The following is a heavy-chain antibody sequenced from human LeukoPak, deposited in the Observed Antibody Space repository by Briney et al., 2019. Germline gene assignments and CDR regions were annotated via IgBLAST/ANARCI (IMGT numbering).Heavy chain of an antibody. Sequence: RAGGSLRLSCGASGFTFTSHWMSWVRQAPGKGLEWVANIKQDGNEKYYVESVKGRFIISRDNAKNSLYLQMNSLRAEDTAVYYCARGFYDGVNWFDPWGQGTLVTVSS. V-gene: IGHV3-7*01. CDR1: GFTFTSHW. J-gene: IGHJ5*02. CDR3: ARGFYDGVNWFDP. D-gene: IGHD5/OR15-5a*01. CDR2: IKQDGNEK.